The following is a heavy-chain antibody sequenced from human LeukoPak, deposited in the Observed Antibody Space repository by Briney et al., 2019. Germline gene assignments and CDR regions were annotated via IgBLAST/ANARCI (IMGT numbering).Heavy chain of an antibody. Sequence: GSLRLSCAASGFTFSSYSMNWVRQAPGKGLEWVSYISSSSSTIYYADSVKGRFTISRDNSKNMLHVQMNSLRIEDTAVYYCARVPEPTTTLDYWGQGTLVTVSS. CDR3: ARVPEPTTTLDY. J-gene: IGHJ4*02. V-gene: IGHV3-48*01. CDR1: GFTFSSYS. D-gene: IGHD5-12*01. CDR2: ISSSSSTI.